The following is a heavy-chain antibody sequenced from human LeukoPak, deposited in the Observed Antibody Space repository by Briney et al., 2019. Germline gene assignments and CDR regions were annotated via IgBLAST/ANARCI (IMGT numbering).Heavy chain of an antibody. J-gene: IGHJ4*02. V-gene: IGHV6-1*01. Sequence: SQTLSLTCAISGDSVSSNSATRDWIRQSPSRGLEWLGRTYYRSKWYNDYAVSVKSRITINPDTSKNQFSLHLNSVTPEDTAVYYCARVGRSGTDYEYWGQGTLVTVSS. D-gene: IGHD1-26*01. CDR3: ARVGRSGTDYEY. CDR2: TYYRSKWYN. CDR1: GDSVSSNSAT.